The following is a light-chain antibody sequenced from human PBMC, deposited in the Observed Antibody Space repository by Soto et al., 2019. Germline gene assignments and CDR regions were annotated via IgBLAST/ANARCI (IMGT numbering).Light chain of an antibody. CDR2: GAS. V-gene: IGKV3-20*01. CDR3: QQYPGYT. J-gene: IGKJ2*01. CDR1: QSVSSSY. Sequence: EIVLTQSPGTLSLSPGERATLSCRVSQSVSSSYLAWYQQKPGQAPRLLIYGASSRATGIPDRFSGSGSGTDFTLTISRLEPEDFAVYYCQQYPGYTFGQGTKLEIK.